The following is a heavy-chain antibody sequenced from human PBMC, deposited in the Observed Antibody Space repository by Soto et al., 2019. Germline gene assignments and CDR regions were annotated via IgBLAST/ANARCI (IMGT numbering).Heavy chain of an antibody. CDR3: ARVGERGDV. Sequence: QVQLQESGPGLVKPSETLSLTCTVSGGSVSSGSYYWSWIRQPPGKGLEWIGYIYYSGSTNYNPPLKSRVTISVDTSKNQFSLKLSSVTAADTAVYYCARVGERGDVWGQGTTVTVSS. D-gene: IGHD1-26*01. J-gene: IGHJ6*02. CDR1: GGSVSSGSYY. V-gene: IGHV4-61*01. CDR2: IYYSGST.